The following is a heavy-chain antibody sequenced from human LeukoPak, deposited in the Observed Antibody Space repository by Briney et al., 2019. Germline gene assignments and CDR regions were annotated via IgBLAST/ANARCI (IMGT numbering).Heavy chain of an antibody. Sequence: SETLSLTCTASGGSISSSSYYWGWIRQPPGKGLEWIGSIYYSGSTYYNPSLKSRVTISVDTPKNQFSLKLSSVTAADTAVYYCASSQYCSSTSCYTGGYWFDPWGQGTLVTVSS. CDR2: IYYSGST. D-gene: IGHD2-2*02. CDR3: ASSQYCSSTSCYTGGYWFDP. CDR1: GGSISSSSYY. J-gene: IGHJ5*02. V-gene: IGHV4-39*01.